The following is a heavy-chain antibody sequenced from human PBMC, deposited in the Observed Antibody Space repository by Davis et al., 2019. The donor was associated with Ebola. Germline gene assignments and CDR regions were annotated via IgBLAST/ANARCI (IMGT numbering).Heavy chain of an antibody. CDR3: TSYDYVTFDP. CDR1: GFTFGDYA. J-gene: IGHJ5*02. Sequence: GGSLRLSCTASGFTFGDYAMSWVRQAPGKGLEWVGFIRSKAYGGTTEYAASVKGRFTISRDDSKSIAYLQMNSLKTEDTAVYYCTSYDYVTFDPWGQGTLVTVSS. V-gene: IGHV3-49*04. CDR2: IRSKAYGGTT. D-gene: IGHD3-16*01.